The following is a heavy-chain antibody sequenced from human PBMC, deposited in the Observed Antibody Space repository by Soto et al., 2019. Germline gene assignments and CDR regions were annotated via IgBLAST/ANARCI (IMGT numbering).Heavy chain of an antibody. Sequence: PSETLSLTSTVSGGSISSYYWSWIRQPPGKGLEWIGYIYYSGRTNYNPSLKSRVTISVDTSKNQFSLKLRSVTAADTAVYYCARDTVTPLYYYYGMDVWGQGTTVTVSS. CDR3: ARDTVTPLYYYYGMDV. J-gene: IGHJ6*02. CDR2: IYYSGRT. V-gene: IGHV4-59*01. D-gene: IGHD4-17*01. CDR1: GGSISSYY.